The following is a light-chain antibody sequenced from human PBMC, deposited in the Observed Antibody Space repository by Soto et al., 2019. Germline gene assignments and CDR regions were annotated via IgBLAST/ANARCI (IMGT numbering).Light chain of an antibody. CDR3: QNYNSGPLT. CDR2: SAS. V-gene: IGKV1-27*01. J-gene: IGKJ1*01. Sequence: DIQMTQSPSSLSASVGDRVTITCRASRDITDYLAWYQQKQGQVPKXLIYSASTMDSGIPSRFTGSGSGTDLTITASGLQPEDFEAYYCQNYNSGPLTFGQGTKVDIK. CDR1: RDITDY.